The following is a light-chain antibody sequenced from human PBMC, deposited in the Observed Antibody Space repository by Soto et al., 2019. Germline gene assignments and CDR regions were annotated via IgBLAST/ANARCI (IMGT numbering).Light chain of an antibody. CDR1: QSFGSS. Sequence: EIEMTQSPATLSVSPGERATLSCRASQSFGSSLAWYQQQPGQPPRLLIYGTSTRATGIPARFSGSGSGTELSLTISSLQSEDFAVYYCQQYARWPRTFGQGTKVEVE. V-gene: IGKV3-15*01. J-gene: IGKJ1*01. CDR3: QQYARWPRT. CDR2: GTS.